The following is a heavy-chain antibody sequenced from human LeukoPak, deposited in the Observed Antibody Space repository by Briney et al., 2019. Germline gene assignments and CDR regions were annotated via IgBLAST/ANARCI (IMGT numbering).Heavy chain of an antibody. D-gene: IGHD5-12*01. Sequence: GGSLRLSCAASGFTFSSYAMSWVRQAPGKGLEWVSSISGRGADTYYADSVKGRFTISRDNSKNTLYLQVNSLRAEDTAVYYCAKGGLPGVPAIRFDPRGQGPLVTVSS. J-gene: IGHJ5*02. V-gene: IGHV3-23*01. CDR3: AKGGLPGVPAIRFDP. CDR1: GFTFSSYA. CDR2: ISGRGADT.